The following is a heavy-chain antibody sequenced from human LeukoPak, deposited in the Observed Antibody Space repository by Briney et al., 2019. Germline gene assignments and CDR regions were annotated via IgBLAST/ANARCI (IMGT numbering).Heavy chain of an antibody. CDR2: ISAHNGNT. CDR1: GYTFTSYG. CDR3: ARGFPPRRQYDSSGYYSYYFDY. D-gene: IGHD3-22*01. J-gene: IGHJ4*02. V-gene: IGHV1-18*01. Sequence: ASVKVSCKASGYTFTSYGISWVRQAPGQGLEWMGWISAHNGNTNYAQKLQGRVTMTTDTSTSTAYMELRSLRSDDTAVYYCARGFPPRRQYDSSGYYSYYFDYWGQGTLVTVSS.